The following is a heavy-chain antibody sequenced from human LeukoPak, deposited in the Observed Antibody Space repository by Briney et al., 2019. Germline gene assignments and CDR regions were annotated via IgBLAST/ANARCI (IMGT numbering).Heavy chain of an antibody. Sequence: SETLSLTCTVSGGSISSGGYYWSWIRQHPGKGLEWIGYIYYSGSTYYNPSLKSRVTISVDTSKNQFSLKLSSVTAADTAVYYCARVVYGDYRNWFDPWGQGTLVTVSS. CDR2: IYYSGST. CDR3: ARVVYGDYRNWFDP. CDR1: GGSISSGGYY. D-gene: IGHD4-17*01. J-gene: IGHJ5*02. V-gene: IGHV4-31*03.